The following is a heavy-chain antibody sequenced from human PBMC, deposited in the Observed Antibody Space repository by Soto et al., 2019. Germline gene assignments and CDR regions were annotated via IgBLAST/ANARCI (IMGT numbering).Heavy chain of an antibody. CDR3: ARTLPNRQLFDS. J-gene: IGHJ4*02. V-gene: IGHV4-59*01. CDR1: GGSISTYY. D-gene: IGHD1-1*01. Sequence: SETLSLTCTVSGGSISTYYWSWIRQSPEKGLEWIGYIYYSGNYNYNPSLESRLTISIDTSKNQFSLRLASVTAADTAVYYCARTLPNRQLFDSWSQGTLVTVSS. CDR2: IYYSGNY.